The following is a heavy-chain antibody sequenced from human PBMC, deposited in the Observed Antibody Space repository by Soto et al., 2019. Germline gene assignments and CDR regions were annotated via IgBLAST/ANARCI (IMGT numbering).Heavy chain of an antibody. Sequence: SETLSLTCAVSGYSIGSGYYWGCLRQPPGNGLQWIGSIYHGGSTYYNPSLNSQVTLSIDMTNNHVSLILNSVTAAETAVYYCARVGPWVPYYYDSSHYTVENWFDPSGQGTLVTVSS. J-gene: IGHJ5*02. CDR1: GYSIGSGYY. CDR3: ARVGPWVPYYYDSSHYTVENWFDP. D-gene: IGHD3-22*01. CDR2: IYHGGST. V-gene: IGHV4-38-2*01.